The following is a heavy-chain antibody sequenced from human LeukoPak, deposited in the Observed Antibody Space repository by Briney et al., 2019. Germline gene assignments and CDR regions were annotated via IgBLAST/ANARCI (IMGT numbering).Heavy chain of an antibody. CDR1: GFTVSSNY. D-gene: IGHD5-18*01. CDR3: ASQDVDTAMAPGLFSDS. J-gene: IGHJ4*02. V-gene: IGHV3-66*04. CDR2: IYSGGST. Sequence: GGSLRLSCAASGFTVSSNYMSWVRQAPGKGLEWVSVIYSGGSTYYADSVKGRFTISRDNSKNTLYLQMNSLRAEDTAVYYCASQDVDTAMAPGLFSDSWGQGTLVTVSS.